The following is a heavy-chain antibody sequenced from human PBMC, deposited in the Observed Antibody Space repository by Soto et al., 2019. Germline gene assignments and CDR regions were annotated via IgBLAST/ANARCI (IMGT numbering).Heavy chain of an antibody. D-gene: IGHD6-19*01. Sequence: SETLSLTCTVSGGSVSSGSYYWSWIRQPPGKGLEWIGNIYNSGSTNYNPSLKSRVTRSVDTSKNQFSLKLSSVTAADTAVYYCARDISGWYGMDVWGQGTTVTVSS. V-gene: IGHV4-61*01. CDR3: ARDISGWYGMDV. J-gene: IGHJ6*02. CDR1: GGSVSSGSYY. CDR2: IYNSGST.